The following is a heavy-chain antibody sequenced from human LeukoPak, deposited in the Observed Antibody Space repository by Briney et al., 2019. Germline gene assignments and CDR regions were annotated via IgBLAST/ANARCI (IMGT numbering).Heavy chain of an antibody. CDR2: IRYDGSNK. CDR1: GFTFSSYG. V-gene: IGHV3-30*02. Sequence: GGSLRLSCAVSGFTFSSYGMHWVRQAPGKGLEWVAFIRYDGSNKYYADSVKGRFTISRDNSKNTLYLEMNSLRGEDTAVYYCARDNDSRDPPHFDYWGQGTLVTVSS. CDR3: ARDNDSRDPPHFDY. J-gene: IGHJ4*02. D-gene: IGHD3-16*01.